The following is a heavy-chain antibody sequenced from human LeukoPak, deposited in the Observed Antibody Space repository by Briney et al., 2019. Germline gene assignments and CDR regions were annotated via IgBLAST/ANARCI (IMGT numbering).Heavy chain of an antibody. Sequence: PGGSLRLSCAASGFTFSSYAMSWVRQAPGKGLEWVSAISGSGGSTYYAASVKGLFTISRDNSKNTLYLQMNSLRAEDTAVYYCAKDLGYYDSSGYYSDAFDIWGQGTMVTVSS. V-gene: IGHV3-23*01. D-gene: IGHD3-22*01. CDR3: AKDLGYYDSSGYYSDAFDI. J-gene: IGHJ3*02. CDR1: GFTFSSYA. CDR2: ISGSGGST.